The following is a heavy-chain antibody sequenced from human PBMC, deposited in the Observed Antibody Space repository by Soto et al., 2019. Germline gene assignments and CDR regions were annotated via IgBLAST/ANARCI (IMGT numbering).Heavy chain of an antibody. CDR2: MNPNSGNT. V-gene: IGHV1-8*01. CDR3: ARVATYYEFWSGDQGGYDWFDP. D-gene: IGHD3-3*01. Sequence: ASVKVSCKASGYTFTSYDINWVRQATGQGLEWMGWMNPNSGNTGYAQKFQGRVTMTRNTSISTAYMELSSLRSEDTAVYYCARVATYYEFWSGDQGGYDWFDPWGQGTLVTVSS. CDR1: GYTFTSYD. J-gene: IGHJ5*02.